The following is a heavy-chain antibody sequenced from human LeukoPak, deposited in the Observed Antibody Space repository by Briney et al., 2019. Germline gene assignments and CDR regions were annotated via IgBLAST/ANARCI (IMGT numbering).Heavy chain of an antibody. J-gene: IGHJ4*02. Sequence: AGGSLRLSCAASGFTFSSYSMNWVRRAPGKGLEWVSSISSSSSYIYYADSVKGRFTISRDNSKDTLYLQMNSLRAEDTAVYYCAKEARNGAGDAFDYWGQGTLVTVSS. CDR3: AKEARNGAGDAFDY. V-gene: IGHV3-21*04. CDR2: ISSSSSYI. D-gene: IGHD7-27*01. CDR1: GFTFSSYS.